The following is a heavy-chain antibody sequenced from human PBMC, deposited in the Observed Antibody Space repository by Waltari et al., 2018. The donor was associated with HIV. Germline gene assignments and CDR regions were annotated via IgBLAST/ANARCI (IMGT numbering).Heavy chain of an antibody. J-gene: IGHJ5*02. CDR1: NASINTASHY. Sequence: QVHLRESGPALVKPWETLSLTCTVSNASINTASHYWAWVRQSPGKGPEWIASIYHSGVAYYSPSFKSRVTISVDKSKNEFYLKLRSVTASDSGVFFCARQDKGGKREELLTSWGPG. V-gene: IGHV4-39*01. D-gene: IGHD1-26*01. CDR3: ARQDKGGKREELLTS. CDR2: IYHSGVA.